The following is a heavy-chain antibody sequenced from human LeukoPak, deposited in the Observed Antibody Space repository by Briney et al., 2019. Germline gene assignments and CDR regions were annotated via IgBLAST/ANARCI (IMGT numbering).Heavy chain of an antibody. CDR1: GFTFSSYG. J-gene: IGHJ6*02. Sequence: GALSLSCAASGFTFSSYGMHWVRQAPGKGLEWVAVISYDGSNKYYADSVKGRFTISRDNSKNTLYLQMNSLRAEDTAVYYCAKPLRYFDWFDYYYYGMDVWGQGTTVTVSS. CDR3: AKPLRYFDWFDYYYYGMDV. CDR2: ISYDGSNK. D-gene: IGHD3-9*01. V-gene: IGHV3-30*18.